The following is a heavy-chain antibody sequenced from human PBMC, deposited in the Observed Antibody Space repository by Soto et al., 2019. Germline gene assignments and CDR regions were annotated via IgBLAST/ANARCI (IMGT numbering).Heavy chain of an antibody. V-gene: IGHV3-74*01. D-gene: IGHD2-15*01. Sequence: GSLRLSCAASGFTFSSYWMHWVRQAPGKGQVWVSRINSDGSSTSYADSVKGRFTISRDNAKNTLYLQMNSLRAEDTAVYYCARVGPLLDIVVVVAASYYYYGMDVWVQGTTVTVSS. CDR2: INSDGSST. CDR3: ARVGPLLDIVVVVAASYYYYGMDV. CDR1: GFTFSSYW. J-gene: IGHJ6*02.